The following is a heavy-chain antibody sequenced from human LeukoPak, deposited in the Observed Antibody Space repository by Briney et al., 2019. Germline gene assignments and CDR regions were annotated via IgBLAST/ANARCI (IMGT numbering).Heavy chain of an antibody. J-gene: IGHJ4*02. CDR3: ARHKENYGDSCLDDD. CDR2: IYSGGST. CDR1: GFTVSSNY. V-gene: IGHV3-53*01. D-gene: IGHD4-17*01. Sequence: GGSLRLSCAASGFTVSSNYMNWVRKAPGKGLEWVSVIYSGGSTYYADSVKGRFTISRDNSKNTLDLQMNSLRADDTAVYYCARHKENYGDSCLDDDWGQGTLVTVSS.